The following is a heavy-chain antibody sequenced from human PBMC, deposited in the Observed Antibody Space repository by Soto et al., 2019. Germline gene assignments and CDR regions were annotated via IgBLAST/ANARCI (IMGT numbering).Heavy chain of an antibody. V-gene: IGHV4-39*01. D-gene: IGHD1-20*01. CDR1: GGSVSGSYYY. Sequence: SETLSLTCAVSGGSVSGSYYYWAWLRQSPGKGPEWIGSVFYTGFTSYNPSLESRVPVSVDTSKNQFSLKVSAVTAADTAVYYCASSQKGYNWNYFDHWGQGALVTVSS. CDR2: VFYTGFT. J-gene: IGHJ4*02. CDR3: ASSQKGYNWNYFDH.